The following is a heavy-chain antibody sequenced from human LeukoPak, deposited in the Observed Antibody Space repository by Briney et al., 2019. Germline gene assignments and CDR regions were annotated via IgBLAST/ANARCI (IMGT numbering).Heavy chain of an antibody. J-gene: IGHJ4*02. CDR1: GFTFSIYN. CDR2: ISSHSGYI. Sequence: PGGSLRLSCAASGFTFSIYNMNWVRLAPGKGLEWVSSISSHSGYIYYANSVKGRFTISRDNAENSLHLQMTSLRAEDTAVYYCVRVSSDIVTSDKLDFWGQGALVTVSS. CDR3: VRVSSDIVTSDKLDF. V-gene: IGHV3-21*01. D-gene: IGHD3-9*01.